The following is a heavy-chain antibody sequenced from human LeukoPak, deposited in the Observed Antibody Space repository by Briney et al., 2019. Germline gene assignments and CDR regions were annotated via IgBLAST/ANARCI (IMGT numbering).Heavy chain of an antibody. CDR2: TSANSGST. Sequence: PGGSLRLSCAATGFTFSSYAMTWVRQAPGKGLEWVSATSANSGSTYYADSVRGRFTISRDNSKNTLDLQMSSLRAEDTAIYYCAKYYYSGDSPFDYWGQGTLVTVSS. V-gene: IGHV3-23*01. D-gene: IGHD2-21*02. CDR3: AKYYYSGDSPFDY. CDR1: GFTFSSYA. J-gene: IGHJ4*02.